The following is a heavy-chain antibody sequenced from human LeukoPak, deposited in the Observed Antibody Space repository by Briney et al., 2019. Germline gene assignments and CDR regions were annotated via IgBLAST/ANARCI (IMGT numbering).Heavy chain of an antibody. V-gene: IGHV4-31*03. CDR3: ARVRRGDYVFDY. Sequence: SETLSLTCTVSGGSISSGGYYWSWIRQHPGKGLEWIGYIYYSGSTYYNPSLKSRVTISVDTSKNQSSLKLSSVTAADTAVYYCARVRRGDYVFDYWGQGTLVTVSS. CDR1: GGSISSGGYY. J-gene: IGHJ4*02. D-gene: IGHD4-17*01. CDR2: IYYSGST.